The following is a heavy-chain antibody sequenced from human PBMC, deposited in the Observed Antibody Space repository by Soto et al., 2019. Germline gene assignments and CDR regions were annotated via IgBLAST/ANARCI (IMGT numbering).Heavy chain of an antibody. J-gene: IGHJ4*02. D-gene: IGHD3-10*02. CDR3: ARSSVRGWSY. CDR2: ITHSGST. V-gene: IGHV4-34*01. CDR1: GWSLSGYY. Sequence: XETLSLTFAVYGWSLSGYYWTWIRQPPGKGLEWIGEITHSGSTNYNPSLKSRVTISVDTSKNQFSLNLNSVTAADTAVYYCARSSVRGWSYWGQGTLVTVSS.